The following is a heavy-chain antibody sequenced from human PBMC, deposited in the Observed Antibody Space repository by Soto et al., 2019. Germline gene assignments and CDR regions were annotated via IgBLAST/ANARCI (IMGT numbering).Heavy chain of an antibody. D-gene: IGHD3-22*01. CDR2: ISPYNDYT. J-gene: IGHJ6*02. Sequence: QAQLVQSGAEVKNPGASVRVSCKASGYTFSSYGISWVRQAPGQGLEWLGWISPYNDYTNYAQKLQGRVSQTTDTSTRTGYMALRSLRSDDTAIYFCARGGYYDSSGSRHYHCYGMDVWGQGTTVTVSS. V-gene: IGHV1-18*01. CDR3: ARGGYYDSSGSRHYHCYGMDV. CDR1: GYTFSSYG.